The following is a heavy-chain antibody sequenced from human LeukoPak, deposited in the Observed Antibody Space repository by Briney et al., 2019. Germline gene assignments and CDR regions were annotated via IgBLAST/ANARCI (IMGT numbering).Heavy chain of an antibody. D-gene: IGHD3-10*01. V-gene: IGHV4-39*07. CDR3: ARSIKGVIILYYFFYMDV. CDR2: IIYSGNT. Sequence: SETLSLTCTVSGGSISGSSHYWGWLRQPPGKGLEWVGTIIYSGNTYYNPSLKSRVTISLDTSKNHFSLRLSSVTAADTAVYYCARSIKGVIILYYFFYMDVWGKGTTVTVSS. CDR1: GGSISGSSHY. J-gene: IGHJ6*03.